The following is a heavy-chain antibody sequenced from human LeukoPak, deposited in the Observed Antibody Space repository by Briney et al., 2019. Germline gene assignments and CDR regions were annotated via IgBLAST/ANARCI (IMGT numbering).Heavy chain of an antibody. CDR1: GASLKSINSY. V-gene: IGHV4-61*02. CDR2: VYFSGST. CDR3: ARKTGYGSGSYYNYYFDY. D-gene: IGHD3-10*01. Sequence: SETLSLTCTVSGASLKSINSYWTSTRQPAGKGLEWIGRVYFSGSTTYNPSLKGRVTISVDTSRNQFSLHLSSVTAADTAVYYCARKTGYGSGSYYNYYFDYWGQGSLVTVSS. J-gene: IGHJ4*02.